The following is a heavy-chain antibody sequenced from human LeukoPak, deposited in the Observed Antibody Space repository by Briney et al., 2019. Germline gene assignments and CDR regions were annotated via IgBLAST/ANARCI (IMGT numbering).Heavy chain of an antibody. V-gene: IGHV3-48*03. Sequence: GGSLRLSCAASGFTFSSYEMNWVRQAPGKGLEWVSYISSSGSTIYYADSVKGRFPISRDNAKNSLYLQMNSLRAEDTAVYYCARSYGDYVLFDYWGQGTLVTVSS. CDR1: GFTFSSYE. CDR3: ARSYGDYVLFDY. D-gene: IGHD4-17*01. J-gene: IGHJ4*02. CDR2: ISSSGSTI.